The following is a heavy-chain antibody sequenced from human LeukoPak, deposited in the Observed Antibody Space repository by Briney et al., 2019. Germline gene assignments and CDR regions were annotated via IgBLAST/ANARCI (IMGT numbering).Heavy chain of an antibody. D-gene: IGHD3-22*01. J-gene: IGHJ4*02. V-gene: IGHV3-23*01. Sequence: GSLRLSCAASGFTFSSYAMSWVRQAPGKGLEWVSAISGSGGSTYYADSVKGRFTISRDNSKNTLYLQMNSLRAEDTAVYYCAKAAGITMIVVVRYYFDYWGQGTLVTVSS. CDR1: GFTFSSYA. CDR2: ISGSGGST. CDR3: AKAAGITMIVVVRYYFDY.